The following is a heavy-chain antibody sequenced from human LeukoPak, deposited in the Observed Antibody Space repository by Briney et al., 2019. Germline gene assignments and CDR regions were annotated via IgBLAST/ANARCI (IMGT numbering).Heavy chain of an antibody. CDR2: IYYSGST. D-gene: IGHD6-6*01. CDR1: GGSISSGDYY. CDR3: ARDIQDLVRSAFDI. J-gene: IGHJ3*02. V-gene: IGHV4-30-4*08. Sequence: SQTLSLTCSVSGGSISSGDYYWSWIRQPPGKGLEWIGYIYYSGSTYYNPSLKSRVTISVDTSKNQCSLKLSSVTAADTAVYYCARDIQDLVRSAFDIWGEGTMVTVSS.